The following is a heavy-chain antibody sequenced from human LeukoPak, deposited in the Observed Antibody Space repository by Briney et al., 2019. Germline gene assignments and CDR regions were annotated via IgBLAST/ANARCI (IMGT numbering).Heavy chain of an antibody. V-gene: IGHV3-30*03. CDR1: GFTFSNYG. D-gene: IGHD3-3*01. CDR2: ISHDGSNK. Sequence: AGGSLRLSCAASGFTFSNYGMHWVRQAPGKGLEWVAVISHDGSNKYYGDSVKGRFTISRDNAKNTLYLQMNSLRAEDTAVYYCARSITIFGVPLPGFDYWGQGTLVTVSS. J-gene: IGHJ4*02. CDR3: ARSITIFGVPLPGFDY.